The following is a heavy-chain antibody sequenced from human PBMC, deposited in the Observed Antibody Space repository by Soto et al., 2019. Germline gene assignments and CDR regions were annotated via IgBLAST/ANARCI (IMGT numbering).Heavy chain of an antibody. CDR1: GGSINSTNW. CDR2: IYHSGST. V-gene: IGHV4-4*02. D-gene: IGHD4-17*01. CDR3: ARVWTTVTNWFDP. Sequence: QVQLQESGPGLVKPSGTLSLTCAVSGGSINSTNWWSWVRQPPGKGLEWIGEIYHSGSTNYNPSLRSRVTIPVDKSTHQFSLKLSSVTAADTAVYYCARVWTTVTNWFDPWGQGTLVTVSS. J-gene: IGHJ5*02.